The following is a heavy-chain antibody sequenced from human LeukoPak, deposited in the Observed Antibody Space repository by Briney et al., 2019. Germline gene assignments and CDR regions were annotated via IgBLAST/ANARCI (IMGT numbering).Heavy chain of an antibody. D-gene: IGHD6-13*01. CDR2: ISGSGGTT. CDR1: GFTFSSYA. CDR3: ATIGIAAAGFEY. Sequence: PGGSLRLSCAASGFTFSSYAMSWVRQAPGKGLEWVSAISGSGGTTFYADSVKGRFTISRDNSKNTLYLQMNSLRAEDTAVYYCATIGIAAAGFEYWGQGTLVTVSS. J-gene: IGHJ4*02. V-gene: IGHV3-23*01.